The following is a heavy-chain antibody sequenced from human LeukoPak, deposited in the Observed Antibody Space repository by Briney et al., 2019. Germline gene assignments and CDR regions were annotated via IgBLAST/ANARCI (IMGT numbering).Heavy chain of an antibody. CDR1: GFTVNSAY. V-gene: IGHV3-66*01. CDR2: IYTGGDT. J-gene: IGHJ4*02. D-gene: IGHD3-3*01. Sequence: GGSLRLSCAASGFTVNSAYMTWVRLAPGKGLEEVSVIYTGGDTYYADSVKGRFTISRDNSKNTVYLQMSSLRAEDTAVYYCARVQAIFQNFDYWGQGTLVTVSS. CDR3: ARVQAIFQNFDY.